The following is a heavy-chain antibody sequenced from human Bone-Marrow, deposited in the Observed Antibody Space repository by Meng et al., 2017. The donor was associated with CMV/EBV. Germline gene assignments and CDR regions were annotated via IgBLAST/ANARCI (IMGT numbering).Heavy chain of an antibody. Sequence: GESLKISCTASGFTFGDYAMSWVRQAPGKGLEWVGFIRSKAYGGTTEYAASVKGRFTISRDDSKSIAYLQMNSLKTEDTAVYYCTTDITMIVVVITINYWGQGTLATFSS. D-gene: IGHD3-22*01. CDR2: IRSKAYGGTT. CDR1: GFTFGDYA. V-gene: IGHV3-49*04. J-gene: IGHJ4*02. CDR3: TTDITMIVVVITINY.